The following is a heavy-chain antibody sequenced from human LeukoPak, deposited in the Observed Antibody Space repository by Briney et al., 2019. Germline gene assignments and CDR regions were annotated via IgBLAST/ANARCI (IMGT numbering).Heavy chain of an antibody. CDR3: AREHPLLRYFDY. Sequence: GTSLRLSCAASGFTFSSYAIHWVRQAPGKGLEWVAVISFDGTHDFYADSVKGRFTISRDNSKNTLYLQMNSLRAEDTAVYYCAREHPLLRYFDYWGQGTLVTVSS. J-gene: IGHJ4*02. CDR1: GFTFSSYA. D-gene: IGHD2-21*02. CDR2: ISFDGTHD. V-gene: IGHV3-30*07.